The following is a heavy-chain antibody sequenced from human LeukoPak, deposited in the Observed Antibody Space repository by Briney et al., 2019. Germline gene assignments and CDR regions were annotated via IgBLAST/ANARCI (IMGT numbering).Heavy chain of an antibody. CDR1: GFTFSSYA. CDR2: ISYDGSNK. V-gene: IGHV3-30-3*01. Sequence: GGSLRLSCAASGFTFSSYAMHWVRQAPGKGLEWVAVISYDGSNKYYADSVKGRFTISRDNSKNTLYLQMNSLRAEATAVYYCARAGGRYGGSNFDYGGREPLVPVS. CDR3: ARAGGRYGGSNFDY. J-gene: IGHJ4*02. D-gene: IGHD3-16*01.